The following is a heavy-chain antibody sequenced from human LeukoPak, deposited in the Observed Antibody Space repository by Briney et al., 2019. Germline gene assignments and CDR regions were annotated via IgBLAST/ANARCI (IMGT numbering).Heavy chain of an antibody. V-gene: IGHV3-23*01. D-gene: IGHD1-26*01. CDR1: GFTFSSYA. Sequence: PGGSLRLSCAASGFTFSSYAMSWVRQAPGKRLEWVSAISGSGGSTYYADSVKGRFTISRDNSKNTLYLQMNSLRAEDTAVYYCAKDHGGSYYRFDYWGQGTLVTVSS. J-gene: IGHJ4*02. CDR3: AKDHGGSYYRFDY. CDR2: ISGSGGST.